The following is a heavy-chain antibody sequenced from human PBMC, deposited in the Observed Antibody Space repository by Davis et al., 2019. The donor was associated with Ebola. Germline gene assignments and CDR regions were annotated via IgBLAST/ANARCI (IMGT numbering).Heavy chain of an antibody. V-gene: IGHV4-34*01. Sequence: SETLSLTCAVYGGSFSGYYWSWIRQPPGKGLEWIGEINHSGSTNYNPSLKSRVTISVDTSKNQFSLKLSSVTAADTAVYYCARGRTLFVYYYYYGMDVWGQGTTVTVSS. D-gene: IGHD3-10*01. CDR3: ARGRTLFVYYYYYGMDV. CDR1: GGSFSGYY. CDR2: INHSGST. J-gene: IGHJ6*02.